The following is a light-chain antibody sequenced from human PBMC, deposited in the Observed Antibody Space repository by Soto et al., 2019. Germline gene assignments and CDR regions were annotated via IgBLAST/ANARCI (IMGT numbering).Light chain of an antibody. V-gene: IGKV3-15*01. J-gene: IGKJ4*01. CDR3: QPDNNWPLT. CDR2: DTS. CDR1: QGSGDT. Sequence: EVVMTQSPATLSVSPGEGVTISCRASQGSGDTLAWYQHKPGQTPRLLIYDTSTRATGVPARFSGSRSGPESTLTINSRQSEDLAIYYCQPDNNWPLTFGGGTKVDIK.